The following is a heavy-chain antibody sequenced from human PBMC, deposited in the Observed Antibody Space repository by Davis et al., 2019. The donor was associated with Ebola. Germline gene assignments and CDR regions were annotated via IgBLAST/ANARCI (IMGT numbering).Heavy chain of an antibody. J-gene: IGHJ3*02. V-gene: IGHV3-30*04. Sequence: PGGSLRLSCAASGFTFSSYAMHWVRQAPGKGLEWVAVISYDGSKKYYVDSVKGRFTISRDNSKNTLYLQMNSLRAEDTAVYYCARGWDIVLLPATMAAAFDIWGQGTMVTVSS. D-gene: IGHD2-2*01. CDR2: ISYDGSKK. CDR3: ARGWDIVLLPATMAAAFDI. CDR1: GFTFSSYA.